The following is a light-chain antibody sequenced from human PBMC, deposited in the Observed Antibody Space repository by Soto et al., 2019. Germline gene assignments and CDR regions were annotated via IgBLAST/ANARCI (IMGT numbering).Light chain of an antibody. CDR3: QKYNSAPLT. Sequence: DIQMTQSPSSLSASVGDRVTITCRASQGIRNYLAWYQQKSGKVPKLLIYAASTLQSGVPSRFSGSGSGTDFTLTISSLQPEDVATYYYQKYNSAPLTFGPGTKVDIK. CDR2: AAS. V-gene: IGKV1-27*01. J-gene: IGKJ3*01. CDR1: QGIRNY.